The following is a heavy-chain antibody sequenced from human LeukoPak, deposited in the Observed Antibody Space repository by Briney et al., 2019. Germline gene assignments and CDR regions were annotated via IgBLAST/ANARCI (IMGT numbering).Heavy chain of an antibody. J-gene: IGHJ6*03. CDR1: GFTFSSYW. CDR3: ARGGSSSHMDV. Sequence: GGSLRLSCAASGFTFSSYWMHWVRQAPGKGMVWVSRINNDGSSTSYADSVKGRFTISRDNAKNTLYLQMNSLRAEDTAVYYCARGGSSSHMDVWAKGPRSPSP. CDR2: INNDGSST. V-gene: IGHV3-74*01. D-gene: IGHD6-6*01.